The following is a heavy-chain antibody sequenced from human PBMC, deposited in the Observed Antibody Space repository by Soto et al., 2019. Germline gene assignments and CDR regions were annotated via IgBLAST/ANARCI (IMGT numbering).Heavy chain of an antibody. V-gene: IGHV1-69*12. J-gene: IGHJ5*02. CDR3: ARDRSVTMVRGAMVFDP. D-gene: IGHD3-10*01. CDR2: IIPIFGTA. Sequence: QVQLVQSGAEVKKPGSSVKVSCKASGGTFSSYAISWVRQAPGQGLEWMGGIIPIFGTANYAQKFQGRVTITADESTSTAYMELSSLRSEDTAVYYCARDRSVTMVRGAMVFDPWGQGTLVTVSS. CDR1: GGTFSSYA.